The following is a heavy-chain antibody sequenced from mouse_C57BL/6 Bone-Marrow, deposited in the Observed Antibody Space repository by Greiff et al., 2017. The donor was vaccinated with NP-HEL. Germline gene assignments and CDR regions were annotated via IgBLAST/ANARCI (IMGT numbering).Heavy chain of an antibody. J-gene: IGHJ2*01. V-gene: IGHV2-5*01. CDR1: GFSLTSYG. CDR2: IWRGGST. Sequence: VQRVESGPGLVQPSQSLSITCTVSGFSLTSYGVHWVRQSPGKGLEWLGVIWRGGSTDYNAAFMSRLSITKDNSKSQVFFKMNSLQADDTAIYYCAKDWDEGGYYFDYWGQGTTLTVSS. D-gene: IGHD4-1*01. CDR3: AKDWDEGGYYFDY.